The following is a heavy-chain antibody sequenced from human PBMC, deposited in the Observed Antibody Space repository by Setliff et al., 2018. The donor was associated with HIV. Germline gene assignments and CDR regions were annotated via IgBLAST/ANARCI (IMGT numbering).Heavy chain of an antibody. V-gene: IGHV3-30*04. Sequence: GGSLRLSCPASGFIFSSYAMDWVRQAPGKGLEWVAAISYDGSKKYYADSVKGRFTISRDNSKNTLYLQMNSLRAGDTAVYYCARENYDILTGYYDYWGQGALVTVSS. D-gene: IGHD3-9*01. CDR2: ISYDGSKK. CDR3: ARENYDILTGYYDY. J-gene: IGHJ4*02. CDR1: GFIFSSYA.